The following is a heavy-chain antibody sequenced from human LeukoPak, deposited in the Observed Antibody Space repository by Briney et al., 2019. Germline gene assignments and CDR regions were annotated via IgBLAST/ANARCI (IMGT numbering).Heavy chain of an antibody. CDR1: GFTFSNAW. D-gene: IGHD4-17*01. V-gene: IGHV3-15*01. Sequence: GGSLRLSCAASGFTFSNAWTSWVRQAPGKGLEWVGRIKSKTDGGTTDYAAPVKGRFTISRDDSKNTLYLQMYSLKTEDTAVYYCTTASDYGDYSFFDYWGQGTLVTVSS. J-gene: IGHJ4*02. CDR2: IKSKTDGGTT. CDR3: TTASDYGDYSFFDY.